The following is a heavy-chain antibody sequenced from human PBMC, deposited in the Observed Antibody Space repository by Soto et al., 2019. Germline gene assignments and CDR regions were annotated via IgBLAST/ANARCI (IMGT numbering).Heavy chain of an antibody. CDR2: FDPEDGET. V-gene: IGHV1-24*01. J-gene: IGHJ4*02. CDR3: ATDARPDLPSMIHFDY. CDR1: GYTLTELS. D-gene: IGHD3-22*01. Sequence: ASVKVSCKVSGYTLTELSMHWVRQAPGKGLEWMGGFDPEDGETIYAQKFQGRVTMTEDTSTDTAYMELSSLRSEDTAVYYCATDARPDLPSMIHFDYWGQGTLVTVS.